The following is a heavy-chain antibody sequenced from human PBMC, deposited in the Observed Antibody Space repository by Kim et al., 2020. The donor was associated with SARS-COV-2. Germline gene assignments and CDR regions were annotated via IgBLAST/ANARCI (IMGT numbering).Heavy chain of an antibody. V-gene: IGHV1-18*01. CDR2: IGADNDDT. J-gene: IGHJ5*02. CDR3: AKDWGPVGSGRRPENCFDP. CDR1: GYTFSTYG. Sequence: ASVKVSCKASGYTFSTYGISWVRQAPGQGLEWMGWIGADNDDTSYAQDLQGRVTMTTDTSTSTAYMELRSLRSDDTAVYYCAKDWGPVGSGRRPENCFDPWGQGTLVTVSA. D-gene: IGHD3-10*01.